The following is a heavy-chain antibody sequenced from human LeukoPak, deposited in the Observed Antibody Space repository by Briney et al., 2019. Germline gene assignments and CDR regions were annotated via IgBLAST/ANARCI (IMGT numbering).Heavy chain of an antibody. CDR3: ARVRTYYDFWSGYSYNWFDP. CDR1: GGSISSYY. Sequence: SETLSLTCTVSGGSISSYYWSWIRQPPGKGLEWIGYIYYSGSTYYNPSLKSRVTISVDTSKNQFSLKLSSVTAADTAVYYCARVRTYYDFWSGYSYNWFDPWGQGTLVTVSS. CDR2: IYYSGST. V-gene: IGHV4-30-4*01. J-gene: IGHJ5*02. D-gene: IGHD3-3*01.